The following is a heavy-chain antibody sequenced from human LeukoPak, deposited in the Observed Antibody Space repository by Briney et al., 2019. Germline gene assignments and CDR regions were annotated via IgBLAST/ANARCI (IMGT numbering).Heavy chain of an antibody. J-gene: IGHJ5*02. CDR1: GYTFTTYA. Sequence: GASVKVSCKASGYTFTTYALTWVRQAPGQGLEWMGWINPNSGGTNYAQKFQGRVTMTRDTSISTAYMELSSLRSEDTAVYYCARSVPAAGDYDAWGQGTLVTVSS. CDR2: INPNSGGT. D-gene: IGHD4-17*01. V-gene: IGHV1-2*02. CDR3: ARSVPAAGDYDA.